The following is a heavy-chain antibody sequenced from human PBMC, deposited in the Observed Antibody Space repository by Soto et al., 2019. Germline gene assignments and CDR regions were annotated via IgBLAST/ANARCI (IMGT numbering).Heavy chain of an antibody. D-gene: IGHD1-20*01. J-gene: IGHJ5*02. V-gene: IGHV3-7*01. CDR3: ARDRDFYKADL. CDR1: GFTFSDYW. CDR2: IMKDGGVK. Sequence: GGSLRLSCAASGFTFSDYWMGWVRQAPGKGLEWVASIMKDGGVKKYVDSVKGRFTISRDNAKNSLFLQMNSLRAADTAVYYFARDRDFYKADLWGEGTLVTVSS.